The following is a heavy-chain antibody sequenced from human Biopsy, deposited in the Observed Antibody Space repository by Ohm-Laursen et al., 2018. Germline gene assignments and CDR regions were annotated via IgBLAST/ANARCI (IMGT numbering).Heavy chain of an antibody. CDR1: GYIFTGYY. V-gene: IGHV1-2*02. CDR3: AKLTRSTPTTGV. D-gene: IGHD2-8*01. J-gene: IGHJ4*02. Sequence: SVKVSCKASGYIFTGYYMHWVRQAPGQGLEWMGWLNTNSGDTEYAENFRGRVTMTRDTSISTAYMELSRLRSDDTAVYYCAKLTRSTPTTGVWGQGTLVTVSS. CDR2: LNTNSGDT.